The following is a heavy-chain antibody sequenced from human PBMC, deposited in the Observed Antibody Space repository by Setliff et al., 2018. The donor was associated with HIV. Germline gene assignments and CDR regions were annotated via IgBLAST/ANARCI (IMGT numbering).Heavy chain of an antibody. J-gene: IGHJ4*02. Sequence: KPSETMSLTCTVSGGSINSGSYYWNWIRQTAGRGREWIGHIYASGRTNYNTSLKSRVTTSVDTSKNQFSLKLNSLIAADTAVYFCARGGPDYYDYPYFYSWGQGTLVTVSS. V-gene: IGHV4-61*09. CDR1: GGSINSGSYY. CDR2: IYASGRT. CDR3: ARGGPDYYDYPYFYS. D-gene: IGHD3-22*01.